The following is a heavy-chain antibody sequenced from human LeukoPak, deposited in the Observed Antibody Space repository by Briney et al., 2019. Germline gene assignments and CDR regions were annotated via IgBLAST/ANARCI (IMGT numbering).Heavy chain of an antibody. V-gene: IGHV3-48*02. J-gene: IGHJ4*02. Sequence: GGSLRLSCAASGFNFGDQNMNWVCQAPGKGLEWISHISGAGSTTYYADSVRGRFAVGRDNGKNTLFLEMARLRDDDTAVYFCARDSPMATYGHAIFDLWGQRVLVSVSS. CDR2: ISGAGSTT. CDR1: GFNFGDQN. D-gene: IGHD3-3*02. CDR3: ARDSPMATYGHAIFDL.